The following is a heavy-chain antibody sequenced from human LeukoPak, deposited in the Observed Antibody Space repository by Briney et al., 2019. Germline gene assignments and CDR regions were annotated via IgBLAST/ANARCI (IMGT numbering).Heavy chain of an antibody. Sequence: GGSLRLSCAASGFTVSSNYMSWVSQAPGKGLEWVSVIYSGGSTYYADSVKGRFTISRDNSKNTLYLQMNSLRAEDTAVYYCARSRYFDLYGMDVWGQGTTVTVSS. D-gene: IGHD3-9*01. J-gene: IGHJ6*02. CDR3: ARSRYFDLYGMDV. CDR2: IYSGGST. CDR1: GFTVSSNY. V-gene: IGHV3-53*01.